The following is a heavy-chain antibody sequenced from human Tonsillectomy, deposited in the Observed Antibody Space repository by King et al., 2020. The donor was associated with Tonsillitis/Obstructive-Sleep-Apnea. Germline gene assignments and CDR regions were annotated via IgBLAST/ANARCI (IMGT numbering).Heavy chain of an antibody. D-gene: IGHD3-10*01. CDR2: ISYSGST. Sequence: LQLQESGSGLVKPSQTLSLTCAVSGGSISSGGYSWSWIRQPPGKGLEWIGYISYSGSTYYNSSLKSRVSISVDRSKNQFSLKLSSVTAADTAVYYCARDDLRGNALDIWGQGTMVTVSS. CDR3: ARDDLRGNALDI. V-gene: IGHV4-30-2*01. J-gene: IGHJ3*02. CDR1: GGSISSGGYS.